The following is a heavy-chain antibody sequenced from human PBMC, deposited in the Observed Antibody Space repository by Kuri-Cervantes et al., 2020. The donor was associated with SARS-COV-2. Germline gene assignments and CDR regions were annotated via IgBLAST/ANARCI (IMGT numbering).Heavy chain of an antibody. V-gene: IGHV4-34*01. Sequence: GSLRVSCAVYGGSFSGYYWSWIRQPPGKGLEWIGEINHSGSTNYNPSLKSRVTISVDTSKNQFSLKLSSVTAADTAVYYCARGRIGYSSGWSYWYFDLWGRGTLVAVSS. CDR2: INHSGST. CDR1: GGSFSGYY. CDR3: ARGRIGYSSGWSYWYFDL. J-gene: IGHJ2*01. D-gene: IGHD6-19*01.